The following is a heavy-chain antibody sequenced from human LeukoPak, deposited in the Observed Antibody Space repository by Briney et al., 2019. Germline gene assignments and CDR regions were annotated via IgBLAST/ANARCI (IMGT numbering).Heavy chain of an antibody. D-gene: IGHD4-11*01. Sequence: GGSLRLSCAASGFTFSSYWMHWVRQAPGKGLVWVSRIKSDGSSTNYADSVKGRFTISRDNAKNSLYLQMNSLRAEDTAVYYCARTSGGLHDDYWGQGTLVTVSS. CDR3: ARTSGGLHDDY. V-gene: IGHV3-74*01. CDR1: GFTFSSYW. CDR2: IKSDGSST. J-gene: IGHJ4*02.